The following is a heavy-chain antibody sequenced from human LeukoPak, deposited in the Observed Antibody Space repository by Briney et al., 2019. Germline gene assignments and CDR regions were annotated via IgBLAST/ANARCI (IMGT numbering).Heavy chain of an antibody. CDR1: GVSISDGYY. Sequence: SETLSLTCDVSGVSISDGYYWGWIRQPPGKGLEWIGSLFHNGPSYYNPSLKSRVIITMDTSKNQFFLKLTSVTAADTAVYYCARERDPGADSSGYYYGWFDPWGQGTLVTVSS. J-gene: IGHJ5*02. CDR3: ARERDPGADSSGYYYGWFDP. V-gene: IGHV4-38-2*02. CDR2: LFHNGPS. D-gene: IGHD3-22*01.